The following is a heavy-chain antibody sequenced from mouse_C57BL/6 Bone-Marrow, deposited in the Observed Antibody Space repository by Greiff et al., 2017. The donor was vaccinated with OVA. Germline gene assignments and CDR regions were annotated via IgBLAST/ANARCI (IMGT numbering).Heavy chain of an antibody. J-gene: IGHJ2*01. CDR1: GYTFTSYW. CDR3: ARWRGIYYSNYSYYFDY. D-gene: IGHD2-5*01. Sequence: QVQLQQPGAELVRPGTSVKLSCKASGYTFTSYWMHWVKQRPGQGLEWIGVIDPSDSYTNYNQKFKGKATLTVDTSSSTAYMQLSSLTSEDSAVYYCARWRGIYYSNYSYYFDYWGQGTTLTVAS. V-gene: IGHV1-59*01. CDR2: IDPSDSYT.